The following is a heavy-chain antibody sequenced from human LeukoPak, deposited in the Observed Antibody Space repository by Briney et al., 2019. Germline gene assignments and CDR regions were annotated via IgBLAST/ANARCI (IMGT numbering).Heavy chain of an antibody. J-gene: IGHJ4*02. CDR1: GYTFTSYD. D-gene: IGHD1-14*01. CDR2: MNPNSGNT. V-gene: IGHV1-8*01. CDR3: ARDLPEPDNYFDY. Sequence: ASVKVSCKASGYTFTSYDINWVRQATGQGLEWMGWMNPNSGNTGYAQKFQGRVTMTRNTSISTAYMELSSLRSDDTAVYFCARDLPEPDNYFDYWGQGTLVTVSS.